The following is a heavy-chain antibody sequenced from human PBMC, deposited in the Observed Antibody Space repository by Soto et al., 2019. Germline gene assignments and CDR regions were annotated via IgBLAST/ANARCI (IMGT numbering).Heavy chain of an antibody. CDR2: MNPNSGNT. J-gene: IGHJ2*01. CDR3: ARSTDYYDSSGYEYWYFDL. Sequence: GASVKVSCNASGYTFTSYDINWVRQATGQGLEWMGWMNPNSGNTGYAQKFQGRVTMTRNTSISTAYMELSSLRSEDTAVYYCARSTDYYDSSGYEYWYFDLWGRGTLVTVSS. V-gene: IGHV1-8*01. D-gene: IGHD3-22*01. CDR1: GYTFTSYD.